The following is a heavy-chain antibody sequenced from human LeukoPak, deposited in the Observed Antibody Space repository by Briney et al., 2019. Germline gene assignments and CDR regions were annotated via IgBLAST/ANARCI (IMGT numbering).Heavy chain of an antibody. CDR3: ARYLDFWSGSYYFDY. D-gene: IGHD3-3*01. V-gene: IGHV3-11*04. CDR2: ISSSGSTI. CDR1: GFTFSDYY. J-gene: IGHJ4*02. Sequence: SGGSLRLSYAASGFTFSDYYMSWIRQAPGKGLEWVSYISSSGSTIYYADSVKGRFTISRDNAKNSLYLQMNSLRAEDTAVYYCARYLDFWSGSYYFDYWGQGTLVTVSS.